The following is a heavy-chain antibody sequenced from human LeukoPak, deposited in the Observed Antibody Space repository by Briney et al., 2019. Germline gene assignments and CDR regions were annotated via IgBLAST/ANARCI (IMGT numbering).Heavy chain of an antibody. CDR1: GGTFSSYA. D-gene: IGHD3-22*01. J-gene: IGHJ4*02. CDR3: ASRHYYDSSFNGDY. V-gene: IGHV1-69*04. Sequence: GASVKVSCKASGGTFSSYAISWVRQAPGQGLEWMGRIIPILGIANYAQKFQGRVTITADKSTSTAYMELSSLRSEDTAVYYCASRHYYDSSFNGDYWGQGTLVTVSS. CDR2: IIPILGIA.